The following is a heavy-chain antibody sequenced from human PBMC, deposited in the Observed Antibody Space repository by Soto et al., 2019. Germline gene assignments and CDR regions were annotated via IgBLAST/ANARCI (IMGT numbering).Heavy chain of an antibody. J-gene: IGHJ4*02. V-gene: IGHV4-31*03. CDR2: IYFGGRS. CDR3: AKEIRE. Sequence: QVQLQESGPGLVKPSQTLSLTCTVSGGSISNGGCYWTWIRQHPGKGLEWIGYIYFGGRSLYNPSLRSRISMSVDASKNQFSLTMSSLTAADTAVYYCAKEIREWGQGTLVTVSS. CDR1: GGSISNGGCY. D-gene: IGHD3-10*01.